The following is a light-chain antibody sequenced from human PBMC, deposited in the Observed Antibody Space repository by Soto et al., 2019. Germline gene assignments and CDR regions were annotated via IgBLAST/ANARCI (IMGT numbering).Light chain of an antibody. J-gene: IGLJ3*02. V-gene: IGLV2-23*01. CDR3: CSYAGSSTWV. CDR1: SSDVGSYNL. Sequence: QSVLTQPASVSGSPGQSSTISCTGTSSDVGSYNLVSWYQHHPGKAPKLMIYEGSKRPSGISNRFSGSKSGNTASLTISGLQAEDEADYYCCSYAGSSTWVFGGGTQLTVL. CDR2: EGS.